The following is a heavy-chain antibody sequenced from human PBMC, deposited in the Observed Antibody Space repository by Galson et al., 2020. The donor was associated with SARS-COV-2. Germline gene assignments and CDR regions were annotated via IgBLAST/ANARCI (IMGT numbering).Heavy chain of an antibody. J-gene: IGHJ5*02. Sequence: SETLSLTCAVYGGSFSGYYWSWIRQPPGKGLEWIGEINHSGSTNYNPSLKSRVTISVDTSKNQFSLKLSSVTAADTAVYYCASFSIVVGPGGFDPWGQGTLVTVSS. CDR2: INHSGST. CDR3: ASFSIVVGPGGFDP. V-gene: IGHV4-34*01. CDR1: GGSFSGYY. D-gene: IGHD2-2*01.